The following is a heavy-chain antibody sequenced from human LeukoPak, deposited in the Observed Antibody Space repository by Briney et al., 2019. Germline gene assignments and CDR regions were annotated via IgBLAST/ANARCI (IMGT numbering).Heavy chain of an antibody. Sequence: GGSLRLSCAASGFTFSSYSMNWVRQAPGKGLEWVSSISSSGSYIYYADSVKGRFTISRDNAKNSLYLQMNSLRAEDTAVYYCARGAPSDYWGQGTLVTVSS. CDR1: GFTFSSYS. CDR2: ISSSGSYI. CDR3: ARGAPSDY. V-gene: IGHV3-21*01. J-gene: IGHJ4*02.